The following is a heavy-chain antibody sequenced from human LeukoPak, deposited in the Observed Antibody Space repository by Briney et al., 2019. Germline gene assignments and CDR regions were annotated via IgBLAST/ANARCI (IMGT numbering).Heavy chain of an antibody. V-gene: IGHV4-34*01. CDR1: IDSFTNYY. J-gene: IGHJ6*03. CDR3: ARRSGRGSYYGYYYYYMDV. Sequence: SETLSLTCAVYIDSFTNYYWNWIRQTPGKGLEWIGEVNDSGGTNINPSLRSRVILSVDTSKNQFSLKLISVTAADTAVYYCARRSGRGSYYGYYYYYMDVWGKGTTVTVSS. D-gene: IGHD1-26*01. CDR2: VNDSGGT.